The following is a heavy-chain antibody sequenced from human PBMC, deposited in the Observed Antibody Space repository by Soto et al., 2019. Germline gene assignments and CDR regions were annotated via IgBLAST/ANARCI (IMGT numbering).Heavy chain of an antibody. CDR1: GGTFSSYA. Sequence: SVKVSCKASGGTFSSYAISWVRQAPGQGLEWMGGIIPIFGTANYAQKFQGRVTITADESTSTAYMELSSLRSEDKAVYYCASETAGFWSGYYYYYYYYGMDVWGQGTTVTVSS. D-gene: IGHD3-3*01. CDR2: IIPIFGTA. CDR3: ASETAGFWSGYYYYYYYYGMDV. V-gene: IGHV1-69*13. J-gene: IGHJ6*02.